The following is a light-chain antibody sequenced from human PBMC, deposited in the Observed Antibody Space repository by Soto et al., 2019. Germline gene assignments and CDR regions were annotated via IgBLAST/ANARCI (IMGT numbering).Light chain of an antibody. V-gene: IGKV1-5*01. Sequence: DIQMTQSPSTLSASVGDRVTITCRASQSISTWLAWYQQKPGKAPNLLIYDASSLESGVSSRFSGSGSGTEFTLTISSLQPDDFATYYCQQYNNWPPWTFGQGTKVDIK. CDR3: QQYNNWPPWT. CDR2: DAS. CDR1: QSISTW. J-gene: IGKJ1*01.